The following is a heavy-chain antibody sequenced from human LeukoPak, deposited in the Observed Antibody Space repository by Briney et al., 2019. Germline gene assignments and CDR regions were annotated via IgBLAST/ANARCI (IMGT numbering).Heavy chain of an antibody. J-gene: IGHJ5*02. V-gene: IGHV1-2*02. CDR1: GYTFTGYY. CDR2: INPNSGGT. D-gene: IGHD6-13*01. Sequence: AASVKVSCKASGYTFTGYYMHWERQAPGQGLEWMGWINPNSGGTNYAQKFQGRVTMTRDTSISTAYMELSRLRSDDTAVYYCARDFRGYSSSWEDAWGQGTLVTVSS. CDR3: ARDFRGYSSSWEDA.